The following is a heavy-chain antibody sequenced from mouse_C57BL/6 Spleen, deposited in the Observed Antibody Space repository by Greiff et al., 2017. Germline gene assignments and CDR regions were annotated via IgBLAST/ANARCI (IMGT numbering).Heavy chain of an antibody. J-gene: IGHJ4*01. CDR3: ASPYGNYPYAMDY. V-gene: IGHV1-26*01. D-gene: IGHD2-1*01. CDR2: INPNNGGT. CDR1: GYTFTDYY. Sequence: EVQLQQSGPELVKPGASVKISCKASGYTFTDYYMNWVKQSHGKSLEWIGDINPNNGGTSYNQKFKGKATLTVDKSSSTAYMELRSLTSEDSAVYYCASPYGNYPYAMDYWGQGTSVTVSS.